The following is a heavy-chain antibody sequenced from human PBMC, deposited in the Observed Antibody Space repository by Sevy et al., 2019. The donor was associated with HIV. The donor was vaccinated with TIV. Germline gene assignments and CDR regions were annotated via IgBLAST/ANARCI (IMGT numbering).Heavy chain of an antibody. Sequence: GGSLRLSCAASGFTFSSYWMSWVRQAPGKGLEWVANIKQDGNEKYYVDSLKGRFTISRDNAKNSVYLQMSSLRAEDTAVYYCARDGYSSSLYYYYYGMDVWGQGTTVTVSS. CDR3: ARDGYSSSLYYYYYGMDV. D-gene: IGHD6-13*01. CDR2: IKQDGNEK. V-gene: IGHV3-7*01. J-gene: IGHJ6*02. CDR1: GFTFSSYW.